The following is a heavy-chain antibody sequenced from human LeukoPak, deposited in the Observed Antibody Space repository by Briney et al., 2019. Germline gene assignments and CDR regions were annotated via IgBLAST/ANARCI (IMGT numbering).Heavy chain of an antibody. CDR2: ISAYNGNT. CDR3: ARGLLRFLEWLPDGFDY. V-gene: IGHV1-18*01. J-gene: IGHJ4*02. Sequence: ASVKVTCKASGYTFTSYGISWVRQAHGQGLEWMGWISAYNGNTNYAQKLQGRVTMTTDTSTSTAYMELRSLRSDDTAVYYCARGLLRFLEWLPDGFDYWGQGTLVTVSS. D-gene: IGHD3-3*01. CDR1: GYTFTSYG.